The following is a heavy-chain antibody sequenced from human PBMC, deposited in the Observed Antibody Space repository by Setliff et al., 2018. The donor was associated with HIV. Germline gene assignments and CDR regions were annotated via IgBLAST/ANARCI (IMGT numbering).Heavy chain of an antibody. J-gene: IGHJ6*03. CDR3: ARGMDDSSGYYYGYYDYYMDV. D-gene: IGHD3-22*01. V-gene: IGHV1-2*02. CDR2: INPNSGGT. Sequence: ASVNVSCKASRYTFTGYYMHWVRQAPGQGLEWMGWINPNSGGTNYAQKFQGRVTMTRDTSISTAYMELSRLRSDDTAVYYCARGMDDSSGYYYGYYDYYMDVWGKGTTVTVSS. CDR1: RYTFTGYY.